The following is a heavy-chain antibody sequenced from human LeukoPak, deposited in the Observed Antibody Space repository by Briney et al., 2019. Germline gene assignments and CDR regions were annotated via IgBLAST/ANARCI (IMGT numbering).Heavy chain of an antibody. J-gene: IGHJ4*02. Sequence: GGSLRLSCAASGFSFPIYAMSWVRQAPGKGLEWVSTINTSGGSTYYADSVKGRFTISRDNSKNTLYLQMNSLRAEDTAVYYCAREGVSYDYWGQGTQVTVSS. CDR1: GFSFPIYA. CDR2: INTSGGST. CDR3: AREGVSYDY. V-gene: IGHV3-23*01. D-gene: IGHD3-10*01.